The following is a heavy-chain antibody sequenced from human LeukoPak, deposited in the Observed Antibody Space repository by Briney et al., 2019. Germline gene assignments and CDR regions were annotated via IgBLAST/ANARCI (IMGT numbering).Heavy chain of an antibody. CDR1: GGSILTTNW. D-gene: IGHD1-26*01. CDR3: ARESGAFSPFGF. CDR2: VHLSGAS. J-gene: IGHJ4*02. V-gene: IGHV4-4*02. Sequence: SETLSLTCAVSGGSILTTNWWSWVRQPPGKGLEWIGEVHLSGASNYNPSLKSRVSMSIDKSRNQLSLELTSVTAADTAIYYCARESGAFSPFGFWGQGTMVTVSS.